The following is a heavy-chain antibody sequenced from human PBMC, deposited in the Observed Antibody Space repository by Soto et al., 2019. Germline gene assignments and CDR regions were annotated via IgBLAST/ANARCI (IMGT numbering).Heavy chain of an antibody. CDR2: IYYSGST. D-gene: IGHD3-10*01. CDR1: GGSISSSSYY. V-gene: IGHV4-39*01. CDR3: ARQPKPNGIGLRFFQHGGGYYGSGRHKGNYYYGMDV. J-gene: IGHJ6*02. Sequence: PSETLSLTCTVSGGSISSSSYYWGWIRQPPGKGLEWIGSIYYSGSTYYNPSLKSRVTISVDTSKNQFSLKLSSVTAADTAVYYCARQPKPNGIGLRFFQHGGGYYGSGRHKGNYYYGMDVWGQGTTVTVSS.